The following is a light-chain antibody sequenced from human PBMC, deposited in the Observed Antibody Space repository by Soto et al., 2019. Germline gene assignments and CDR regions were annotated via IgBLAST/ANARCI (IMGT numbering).Light chain of an antibody. Sequence: QSALTQPPSAAGSPGHSVTISCTGTSSDVGGYDYVSWYHQQSRKAPKLSIYEVSRRPSAAHDRFSGSKSGDTASLTVSGRQAEDEVEYYCSSYAGINNVIFGAGTKLTVL. CDR1: SSDVGGYDY. CDR2: EVS. J-gene: IGLJ1*01. V-gene: IGLV2-8*01. CDR3: SSYAGINNVI.